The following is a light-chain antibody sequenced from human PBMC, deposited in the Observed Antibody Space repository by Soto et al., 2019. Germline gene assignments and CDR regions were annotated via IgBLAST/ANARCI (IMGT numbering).Light chain of an antibody. J-gene: IGLJ2*01. CDR3: SSYAVINTLV. Sequence: QSALTQPPSASGSPGQSVTISCTGASSGIGSYNYVSWYQQRPGKAPKLIIYEVSKRPSGVPGRFSGSKSGNTASLTVSGLQAEDEADYYCSSYAVINTLVFGGGTKLTVL. CDR2: EVS. CDR1: SSGIGSYNY. V-gene: IGLV2-8*01.